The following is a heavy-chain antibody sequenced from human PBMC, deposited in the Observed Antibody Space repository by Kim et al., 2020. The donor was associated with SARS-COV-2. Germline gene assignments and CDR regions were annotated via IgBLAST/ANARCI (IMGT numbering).Heavy chain of an antibody. D-gene: IGHD3-22*01. CDR1: GGSISSSSYY. CDR3: ARHLRPTMIVVVITSSYYYYGMDV. CDR2: IYYSGST. Sequence: SETLSLTCTVSGGSISSSSYYWGWIRQPPGKGLEWIGSIYYSGSTYYNPSLKSRVTISVDTSKNQFSLKLSSVTAADTAVYYCARHLRPTMIVVVITSSYYYYGMDVWGQGTTVTVSS. J-gene: IGHJ6*02. V-gene: IGHV4-39*01.